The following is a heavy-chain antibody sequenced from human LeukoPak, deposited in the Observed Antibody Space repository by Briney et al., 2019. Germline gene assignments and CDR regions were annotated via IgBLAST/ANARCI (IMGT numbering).Heavy chain of an antibody. J-gene: IGHJ4*02. V-gene: IGHV2-5*02. CDR1: GFSLNTGGVG. CDR3: AHTLHVNFGFDS. CDR2: IYWDDDK. D-gene: IGHD1-20*01. Sequence: SGPTLVNPTQTLTLTCTFSGFSLNTGGVGVGWIRQPPGKALEWLALIYWDDDKRYSTSLKSRLTVTEDTSKNQVVLTMTNMDPVDTATYYCAHTLHVNFGFDSWGQGALVTVSS.